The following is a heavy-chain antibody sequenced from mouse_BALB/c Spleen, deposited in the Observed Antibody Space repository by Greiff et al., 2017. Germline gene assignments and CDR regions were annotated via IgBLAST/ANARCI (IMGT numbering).Heavy chain of an antibody. CDR2: ISSGGST. Sequence: DVHLVESGGGLVKPGGSLKLSCAASGFTFSSYAMSWVRQTPEKRLEWVASISSGGSTYYPDSVKGRFTISRDNARNILYLQMSSLRSEDTAMYYCARGDYGSRAWFAYWGQGTLVTVSA. J-gene: IGHJ3*01. CDR1: GFTFSSYA. V-gene: IGHV5-6-5*01. D-gene: IGHD1-1*01. CDR3: ARGDYGSRAWFAY.